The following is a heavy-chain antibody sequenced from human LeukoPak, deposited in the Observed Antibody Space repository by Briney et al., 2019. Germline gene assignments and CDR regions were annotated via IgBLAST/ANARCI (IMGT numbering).Heavy chain of an antibody. CDR1: GFTFSSYW. V-gene: IGHV3-74*01. D-gene: IGHD3-22*01. J-gene: IGHJ4*02. CDR2: INSDGSST. CDR3: ASGTYYYDSSGYYYSDY. Sequence: GGSLRLSCAASGFTFSSYWMHWVRQAPGKGLVWVSRINSDGSSTSYADSVKGRFTISRDNAKNTLYLQMNSLRAEDTAVYYCASGTYYYDSSGYYYSDYWGQGTRVTVSS.